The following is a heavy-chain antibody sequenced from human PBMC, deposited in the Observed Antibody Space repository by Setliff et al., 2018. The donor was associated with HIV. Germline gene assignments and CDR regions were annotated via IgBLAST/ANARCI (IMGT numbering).Heavy chain of an antibody. J-gene: IGHJ1*01. Sequence: ASVKVSCKASGYTFTGYYIHWVRQAPGQGLEWMGWINPNSGGTNYAQKFQGRVTMTRDTSISTAYMELSRLRSDDTAVYYCARQWRDQYNSGVSTEYFQHWGLGTLVTVSS. CDR1: GYTFTGYY. CDR3: ARQWRDQYNSGVSTEYFQH. CDR2: INPNSGGT. D-gene: IGHD3-22*01. V-gene: IGHV1-2*02.